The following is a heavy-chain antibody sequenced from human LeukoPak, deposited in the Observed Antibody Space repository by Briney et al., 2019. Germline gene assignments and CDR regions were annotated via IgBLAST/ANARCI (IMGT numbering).Heavy chain of an antibody. CDR1: GYTLTSYY. CDR3: ARDAAAHGLFDY. Sequence: ASVKVSCKASGYTLTSYYMQWLRQAPGQGPEWMGMINPSGGSTSYVQKFQGRVTMTRDMSTSTVYMELSSLRSEDTAVYYCARDAAAHGLFDYWGQGTLVTVSS. J-gene: IGHJ4*02. D-gene: IGHD6-13*01. V-gene: IGHV1-46*01. CDR2: INPSGGST.